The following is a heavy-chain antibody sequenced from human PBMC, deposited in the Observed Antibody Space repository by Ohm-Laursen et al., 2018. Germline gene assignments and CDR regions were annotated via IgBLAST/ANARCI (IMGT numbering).Heavy chain of an antibody. D-gene: IGHD4-17*01. CDR2: INPNTGGT. J-gene: IGHJ4*02. Sequence: ASVKVSCKASGYTFVGYNMHWVRQAPGQGLEWMGWINPNTGGTNYAQKFQGRVTMTRDTSISTAYMELGRLRSDDTAVYYCARDQPTGDNNDYWGQGTLVTVSS. CDR3: ARDQPTGDNNDY. CDR1: GYTFVGYN. V-gene: IGHV1-2*02.